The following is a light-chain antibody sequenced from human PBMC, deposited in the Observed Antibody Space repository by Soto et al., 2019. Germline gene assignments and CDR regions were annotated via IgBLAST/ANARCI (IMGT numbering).Light chain of an antibody. V-gene: IGKV3-11*01. J-gene: IGKJ4*01. Sequence: ETVLTQSPATLSLSPGERATLSCRASENVDIYLAWYQQKPGQAPRLLIYDGSNRATGIPARFSGSGSGTDFTLTISRLDPEDFAVYYCQQRRNWPPLTFGGGTRVEIK. CDR2: DGS. CDR3: QQRRNWPPLT. CDR1: ENVDIY.